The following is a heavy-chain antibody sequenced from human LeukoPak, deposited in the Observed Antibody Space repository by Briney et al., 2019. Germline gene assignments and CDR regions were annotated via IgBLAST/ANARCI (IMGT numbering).Heavy chain of an antibody. Sequence: GGSLTLSCAASGFSLSTYSRNWLRQAPGKGLEWVSFISSSSSYIYYADSVKGRFTISRDNAKNSLYLQMNSRRAEGTAVYYWSRGLDDFWSGLIHYWGEGTLVTVSS. V-gene: IGHV3-21*01. CDR3: SRGLDDFWSGLIHY. CDR1: GFSLSTYS. J-gene: IGHJ4*02. D-gene: IGHD3-3*01. CDR2: ISSSSSYI.